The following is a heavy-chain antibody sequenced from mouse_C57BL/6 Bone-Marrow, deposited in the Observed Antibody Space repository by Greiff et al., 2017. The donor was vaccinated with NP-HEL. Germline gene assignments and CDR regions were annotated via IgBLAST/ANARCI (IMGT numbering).Heavy chain of an antibody. D-gene: IGHD2-5*01. J-gene: IGHJ3*01. CDR1: GYTFTDYY. Sequence: EVQLQESGPELVKPGASVKISCKASGYTFTDYYMNWVKQSHGKSLEWIGDINPNNGGTSYNQKFKGKATLTVDKSSSTAYMELRSLTSEDSAVYYCARGTSYYSNYAFAYWGQGTLVTVSA. CDR2: INPNNGGT. V-gene: IGHV1-26*01. CDR3: ARGTSYYSNYAFAY.